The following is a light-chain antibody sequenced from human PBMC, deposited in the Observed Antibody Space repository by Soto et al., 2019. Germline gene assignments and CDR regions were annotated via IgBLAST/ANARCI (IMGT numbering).Light chain of an antibody. J-gene: IGKJ4*01. CDR1: QSIRRS. Sequence: IVLAQSPGTLSLSPGERATLSCRASQSIRRSLAWFQQKPGQAPRLVIYGAASRGTDIPDRFSGSGSGTDYTLTISGLEPEDCAVYYCHQYETSPLTCGGGTKVEIK. V-gene: IGKV3-20*01. CDR3: HQYETSPLT. CDR2: GAA.